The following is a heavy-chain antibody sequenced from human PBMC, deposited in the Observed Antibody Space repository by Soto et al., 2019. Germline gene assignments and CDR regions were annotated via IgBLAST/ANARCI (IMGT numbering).Heavy chain of an antibody. CDR2: IKSKTDGGTT. CDR3: TTETYYYDSSGYYYSDY. Sequence: EVQLVESGGGLVKPGGSLRLSCAASGFTFSNAWMSWVRQAPGKGLEWVGRIKSKTDGGTTDYAAPVKGRFTISRDDSKNTLYLQMNSLKTEDTAVYYCTTETYYYDSSGYYYSDYRGQGTLVTVSS. CDR1: GFTFSNAW. D-gene: IGHD3-22*01. V-gene: IGHV3-15*01. J-gene: IGHJ4*02.